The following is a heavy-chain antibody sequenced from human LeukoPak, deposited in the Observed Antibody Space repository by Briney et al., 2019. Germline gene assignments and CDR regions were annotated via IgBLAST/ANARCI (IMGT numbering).Heavy chain of an antibody. J-gene: IGHJ4*02. V-gene: IGHV3-23*01. D-gene: IGHD3-22*01. CDR2: ISGSGAYT. CDR3: AKPHPNYYDSSGYIDY. CDR1: GFTFSSSA. Sequence: GGSLRLSCVASGFTFSSSAMCWVRQAPGKGLEWVSVISGSGAYTYYADSVKGRFTISRDNSKNTLYLQMNSLRAEDTAVYYCAKPHPNYYDSSGYIDYWGQGTLVTVSS.